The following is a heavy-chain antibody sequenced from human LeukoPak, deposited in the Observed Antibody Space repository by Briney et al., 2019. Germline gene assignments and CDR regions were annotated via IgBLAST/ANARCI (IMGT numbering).Heavy chain of an antibody. D-gene: IGHD2/OR15-2a*01. CDR1: GNYW. V-gene: IGHV3-74*01. J-gene: IGHJ4*02. CDR2: INGDGSWT. Sequence: QPGGSLSLSCAASGNYWMHWVRQVPGKGLVWVSHINGDGSWTSYADSVKGRFTISKDNAKNTVYLQMNSLRAEDTAVYYCVSFYETYWGRGTLVTVSS. CDR3: VSFYETY.